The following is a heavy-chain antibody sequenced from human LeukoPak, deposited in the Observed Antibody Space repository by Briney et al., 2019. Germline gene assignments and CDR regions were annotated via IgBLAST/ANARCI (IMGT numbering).Heavy chain of an antibody. D-gene: IGHD4-17*01. Sequence: PSETLSLTCTVSGGSISSGSYYWSWIRQPAGKGLEWIGRIYTSGSTNYNPSLKSRVTISVDTSKNQFSLKLSSVTAADTAVYYCATARMTTVGAFDIWGQGTMVTVSS. J-gene: IGHJ3*02. CDR3: ATARMTTVGAFDI. CDR2: IYTSGST. CDR1: GGSISSGSYY. V-gene: IGHV4-61*02.